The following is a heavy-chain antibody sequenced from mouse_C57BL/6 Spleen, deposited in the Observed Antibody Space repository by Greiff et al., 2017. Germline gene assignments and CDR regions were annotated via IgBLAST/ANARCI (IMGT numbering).Heavy chain of an antibody. D-gene: IGHD2-4*01. CDR1: GYSITSGYY. Sequence: EVQRVESGPGLVKPSQSLSLTCSVTGYSITSGYYWNWIRQFPGNKLEWMGYISYDGSNNYNPSLKNRISITRDTSKNQFFLKLNSVTTEDTATYYCAKGGVYYDYDEGYFDVWGTGTTVTVSS. CDR2: ISYDGSN. V-gene: IGHV3-6*01. CDR3: AKGGVYYDYDEGYFDV. J-gene: IGHJ1*03.